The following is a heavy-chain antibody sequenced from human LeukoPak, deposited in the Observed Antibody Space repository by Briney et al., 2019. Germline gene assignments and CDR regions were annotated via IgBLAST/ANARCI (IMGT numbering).Heavy chain of an antibody. Sequence: GGSLRLSCAASGFTFSDYYMSWIRQAPGKGLEWVSYISSSGSTIYYADSVKGRFTISRGNAKNSLYLQMNSLRAEDTAVYYCARAITFHVDAFDIWGQGTMVTVSS. CDR1: GFTFSDYY. D-gene: IGHD3-16*01. CDR2: ISSSGSTI. J-gene: IGHJ3*02. CDR3: ARAITFHVDAFDI. V-gene: IGHV3-11*01.